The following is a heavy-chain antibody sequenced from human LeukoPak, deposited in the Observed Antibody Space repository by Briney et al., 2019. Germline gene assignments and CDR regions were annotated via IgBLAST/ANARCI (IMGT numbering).Heavy chain of an antibody. CDR2: IYYSGST. V-gene: IGHV4-59*01. J-gene: IGHJ4*02. CDR1: GGSISSYY. CDR3: ARDAGGFFDY. D-gene: IGHD3-16*01. Sequence: SETLSLTCTVSGGSISSYYWSWIRQPPGEGLEWIGYIYYSGSTNYNPSLKSRVTISVDTSKNQFSLKLSSVTAADTAVYYCARDAGGFFDYWGQGTLVTVSS.